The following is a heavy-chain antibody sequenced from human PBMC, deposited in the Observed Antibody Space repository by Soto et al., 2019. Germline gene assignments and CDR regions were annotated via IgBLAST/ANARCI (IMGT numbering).Heavy chain of an antibody. Sequence: SETLSLTRIIAGASISNHYWASAGQPPGKGLEWCGSVYYTGDTNYNPSLKSRVTISVDTSKNQFSLRLSSVTAADTAVYYCARVINRWLQFGEFDYWGQGILVT. CDR2: VYYTGDT. CDR1: GASISNHY. J-gene: IGHJ4*02. D-gene: IGHD5-12*01. CDR3: ARVINRWLQFGEFDY. V-gene: IGHV4-59*11.